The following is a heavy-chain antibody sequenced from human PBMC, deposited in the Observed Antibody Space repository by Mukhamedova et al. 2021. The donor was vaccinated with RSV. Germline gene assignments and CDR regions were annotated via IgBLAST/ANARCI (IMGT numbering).Heavy chain of an antibody. CDR3: ARALKPYNYDGN. V-gene: IGHV3-53*01. CDR2: IYSGGST. Sequence: LEWVSVIYSGGSTYYADSVKGRFTISRDNSRNTVYLQMNSLRAEDTAVYYCARALKPYNYDGNWGQ. J-gene: IGHJ4*01. D-gene: IGHD5-18*01.